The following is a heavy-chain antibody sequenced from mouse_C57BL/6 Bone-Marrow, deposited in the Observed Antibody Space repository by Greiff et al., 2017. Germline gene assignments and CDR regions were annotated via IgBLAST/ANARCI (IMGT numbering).Heavy chain of an antibody. CDR2: SRHTANDSTT. J-gene: IGHJ4*01. CDR1: GFTFCDFY. D-gene: IGHD1-1*02. Sequence: EVKLVESGGGLVQSGRSLRLSCATSGFTFCDFYMEWVRQAPGKGLEWIAASRHTANDSTTESSASVKDRFIVSRDTSQSILYPQMDALRASSTAIYYCAIDAYYCDAMDYWGQGTSVTVSS. CDR3: AIDAYYCDAMDY. V-gene: IGHV7-1*01.